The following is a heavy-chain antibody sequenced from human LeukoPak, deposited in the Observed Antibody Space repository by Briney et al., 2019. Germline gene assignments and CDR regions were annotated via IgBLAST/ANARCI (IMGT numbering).Heavy chain of an antibody. Sequence: GRSLRLSCAASGFTFSSYGMHWVRQAPGKGLEWVAVIWYDGSNRYYADSVKGRFTISRDNSKNTLYLQMNSLSAEDTAVYYCAKGPRDSSGWNYLDYWGQGTLVTVSS. CDR3: AKGPRDSSGWNYLDY. CDR1: GFTFSSYG. CDR2: IWYDGSNR. J-gene: IGHJ4*02. D-gene: IGHD6-19*01. V-gene: IGHV3-33*06.